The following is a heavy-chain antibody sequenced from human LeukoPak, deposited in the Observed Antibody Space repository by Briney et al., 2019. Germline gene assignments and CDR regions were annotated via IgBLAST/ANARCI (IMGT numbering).Heavy chain of an antibody. CDR3: ARDRGSGSYPIFDY. J-gene: IGHJ4*02. CDR1: GFTASSNC. CDR2: IYNGGST. Sequence: AGSLRLSSAASGFTASSNCMNWVRQAPGKWLEWVSLIYNGGSTYYADSVKGRFTISRDNSKNKMYLQMNSLRAEEKAVYYCARDRGSGSYPIFDYWGQGTLVTVSS. D-gene: IGHD3-10*01. V-gene: IGHV3-53*01.